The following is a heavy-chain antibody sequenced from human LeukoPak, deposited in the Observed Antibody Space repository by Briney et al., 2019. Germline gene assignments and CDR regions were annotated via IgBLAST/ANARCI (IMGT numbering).Heavy chain of an antibody. Sequence: SETLSLTCTVSGGSISSYYWSWIRQPAGKGLEWIGRIYTSGSTNYNPSLKSRVTMSVDTSKNQFSLKLSSVTAADTAVYYCARERGRIAALYYFDYWGQGALVTVSS. V-gene: IGHV4-4*07. J-gene: IGHJ4*02. D-gene: IGHD6-13*01. CDR3: ARERGRIAALYYFDY. CDR1: GGSISSYY. CDR2: IYTSGST.